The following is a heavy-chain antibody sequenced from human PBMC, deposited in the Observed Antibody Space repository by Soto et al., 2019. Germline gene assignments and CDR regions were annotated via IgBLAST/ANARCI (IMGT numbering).Heavy chain of an antibody. Sequence: GGSLRLSCAASGFMFSAYTMNWVRQAPGKGLEWLSSISDDSSYIDYADSLRGRFTVSRDNARKSLYLQIDSLGAEDTAVYYCATPYYFNHWGPGTLVTVSS. V-gene: IGHV3-21*01. J-gene: IGHJ1*01. CDR3: ATPYYFNH. CDR1: GFMFSAYT. CDR2: ISDDSSYI. D-gene: IGHD3-16*01.